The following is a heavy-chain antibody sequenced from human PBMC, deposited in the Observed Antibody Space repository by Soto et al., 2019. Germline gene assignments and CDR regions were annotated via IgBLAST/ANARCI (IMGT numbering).Heavy chain of an antibody. Sequence: GGSLRLSCAASGFTFSSYWMHWVRQAPGKGLVWVSRINSDGSSTSYADSVKGRFTISRDNAKNTLYLQMNSLRAEDTAVYYCAREIGYCSSTSCTPIVWGQGTAVTVS. CDR2: INSDGSST. D-gene: IGHD2-2*01. J-gene: IGHJ6*02. CDR1: GFTFSSYW. CDR3: AREIGYCSSTSCTPIV. V-gene: IGHV3-74*01.